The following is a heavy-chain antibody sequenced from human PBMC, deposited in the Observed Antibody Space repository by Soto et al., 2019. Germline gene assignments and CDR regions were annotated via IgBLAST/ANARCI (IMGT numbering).Heavy chain of an antibody. CDR1: GFTFSDYA. J-gene: IGHJ6*02. CDR2: VAYDGRSK. V-gene: IGHV3-30*04. Sequence: PGASLRRSWAASGFTFSDYAMPRVPQAPGKGLERVAVVAYDGRSKYYEDSVKGRFTISRDNSRTTVYLKMNSLRDEDTAMYYCARDDILVIPGGSYNYGMDVWRHGTTVTV. D-gene: IGHD2-2*01. CDR3: ARDDILVIPGGSYNYGMDV.